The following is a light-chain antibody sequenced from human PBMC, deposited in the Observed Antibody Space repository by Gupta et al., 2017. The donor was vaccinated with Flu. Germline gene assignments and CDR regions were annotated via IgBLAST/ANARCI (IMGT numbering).Light chain of an antibody. CDR1: SGHSSYA. CDR2: LNSDGSH. CDR3: QTWGTGIRV. V-gene: IGLV4-69*01. Sequence: QLVLTQSPSASASLGASVKITCTLSSGHSSYAIAWHQQQPEKGPRYWMKLNSDGSHSKGDGIPDRFSGSSSGAERYLTISSLQSEDEAYYYCQTWGTGIRVFGGGTKLTVL. J-gene: IGLJ3*02.